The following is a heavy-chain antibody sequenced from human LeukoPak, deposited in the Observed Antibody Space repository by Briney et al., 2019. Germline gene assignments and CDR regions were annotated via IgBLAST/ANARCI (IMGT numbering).Heavy chain of an antibody. CDR2: ISGSGGST. CDR3: AKVWDIVVVPAAAYFDY. D-gene: IGHD2-2*01. J-gene: IGHJ4*02. V-gene: IGHV3-23*01. CDR1: GFTFSSYA. Sequence: GGSLRLSCAASGFTFSSYAMSWVRQALGKGLEWVSAISGSGGSTYYADSVKGRFTISRDNSKNTLYLQMNSLRAEDTAVYYCAKVWDIVVVPAAAYFDYWGQGTLVTVSS.